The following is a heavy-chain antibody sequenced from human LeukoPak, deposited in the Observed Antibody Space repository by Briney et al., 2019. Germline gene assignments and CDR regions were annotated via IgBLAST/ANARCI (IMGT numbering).Heavy chain of an antibody. CDR1: GYSFTSYW. J-gene: IGHJ4*02. CDR2: IYPGDSDT. D-gene: IGHD5-12*01. Sequence: GESLKISCKGSGYSFTSYWIGWVRQMPGKGLEWMGIIYPGDSDTRYSPSFQGQVTITADKSISTAYLQWSSQKASDTAMYYCARQKSGYKIQIDYWGQGTLVTVSS. V-gene: IGHV5-51*01. CDR3: ARQKSGYKIQIDY.